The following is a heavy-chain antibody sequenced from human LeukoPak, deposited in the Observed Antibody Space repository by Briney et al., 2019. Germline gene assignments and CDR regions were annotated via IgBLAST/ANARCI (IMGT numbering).Heavy chain of an antibody. J-gene: IGHJ6*03. CDR3: AKDVGSPVLRYFDWPPYYYYMDV. CDR1: GFTFSSYG. D-gene: IGHD3-9*01. CDR2: IRYDGSNK. V-gene: IGHV3-30*02. Sequence: PGGSLRLSCAASGFTFSSYGMHWVRQAPGKGLEWVAFIRYDGSNKYYADSVKGRFTISRDNSKNTLYLQMNSLRAEDTAVYYCAKDVGSPVLRYFDWPPYYYYMDVWGKGTTVTISS.